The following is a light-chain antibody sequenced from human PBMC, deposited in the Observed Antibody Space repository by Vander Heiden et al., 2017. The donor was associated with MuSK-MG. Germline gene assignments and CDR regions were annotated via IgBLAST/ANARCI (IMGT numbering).Light chain of an antibody. CDR1: QSVNTY. CDR3: QQSYNIPWT. CDR2: AVS. J-gene: IGKJ1*01. Sequence: DIQVTQSPPSLSASIEDTITLTCRTSQSVNTYFNWYQQRPGKAPQLLIYAVSSLQTGVPSRCSGRGSGTDFTLTISGLQPEDVATYFCQQSYNIPWTFGAGTKVEV. V-gene: IGKV1-39*01.